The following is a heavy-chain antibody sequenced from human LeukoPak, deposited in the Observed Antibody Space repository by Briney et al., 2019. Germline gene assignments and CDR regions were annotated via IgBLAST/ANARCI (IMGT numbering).Heavy chain of an antibody. V-gene: IGHV4-39*07. CDR1: GGSISSSSYY. D-gene: IGHD5-24*01. CDR2: IYYSGST. Sequence: SETLSLTCTVSGGSISSSSYYWGWIRQPPGKGLEWIGSIYYSGSTYYNPSLKSRVTISVDTSKNQFSLKLSSVTAADTAVYYCAREEDGYNHNDAFDIWGQGTMVTVSS. J-gene: IGHJ3*02. CDR3: AREEDGYNHNDAFDI.